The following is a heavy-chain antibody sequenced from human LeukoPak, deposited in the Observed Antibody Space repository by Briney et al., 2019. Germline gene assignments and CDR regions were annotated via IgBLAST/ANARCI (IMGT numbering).Heavy chain of an antibody. CDR2: VYNSGST. D-gene: IGHD6-19*01. V-gene: IGHV4-59*01. J-gene: IGHJ4*02. CDR3: ARDGPGSGWFYFDY. Sequence: SETLSLTCTVSGGSISSYYWSWIWQPPGKGLEWIGDVYNSGSTDYSPSLKSRVTISVDTSKNQFSLKLTSVTAADTAVYYCARDGPGSGWFYFDYWGQGALVTVSS. CDR1: GGSISSYY.